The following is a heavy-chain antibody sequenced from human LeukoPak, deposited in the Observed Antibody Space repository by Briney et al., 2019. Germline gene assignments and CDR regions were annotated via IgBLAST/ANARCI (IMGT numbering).Heavy chain of an antibody. CDR3: ARFSSVPNWLDP. V-gene: IGHV1-18*01. D-gene: IGHD5/OR15-5a*01. Sequence: ASVKVSCKASGYTFSDYGITWVRQAPGQGPEWMGWTASNGNTNYAQKLRDRVTMTTDTSTNTAYMELRSLTSDDTAIYYCARFSSVPNWLDPWGQGTLLIVSS. J-gene: IGHJ5*02. CDR1: GYTFSDYG. CDR2: TASNGNT.